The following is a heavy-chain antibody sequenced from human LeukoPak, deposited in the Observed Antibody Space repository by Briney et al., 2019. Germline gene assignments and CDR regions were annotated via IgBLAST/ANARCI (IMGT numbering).Heavy chain of an antibody. CDR1: GFTFSNYA. CDR3: ARPVIAVAGKYYYYYYMDV. Sequence: PGGSLRLSCAASGFTFSNYAMTWVRQAPGKGLEWVSVIYSGGSTYYADSVKGRFTISRDNSKNTLYLQMNSLRAEDTAVYYCARPVIAVAGKYYYYYYMDVWGKGTTVTVSS. V-gene: IGHV3-53*01. CDR2: IYSGGST. D-gene: IGHD6-19*01. J-gene: IGHJ6*03.